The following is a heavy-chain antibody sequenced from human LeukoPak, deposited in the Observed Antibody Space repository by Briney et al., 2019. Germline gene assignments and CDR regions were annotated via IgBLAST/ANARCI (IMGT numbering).Heavy chain of an antibody. CDR3: ARSEIAAAAEYFQH. CDR1: GGSISSYY. CDR2: IFYTGST. V-gene: IGHV4-59*01. D-gene: IGHD6-13*01. J-gene: IGHJ1*01. Sequence: KSSETLSLTCTVSGGSISSYYWSWIRQPPGKGLEWIGYIFYTGSTNYNPSLKSRVTISVDTSKNQFSLKLNSVTAADTAVYYCARSEIAAAAEYFQHWGQGTLVTVSS.